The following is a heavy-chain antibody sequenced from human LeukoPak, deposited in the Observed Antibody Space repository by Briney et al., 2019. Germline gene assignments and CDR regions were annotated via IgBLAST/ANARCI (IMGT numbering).Heavy chain of an antibody. J-gene: IGHJ4*02. V-gene: IGHV4-59*11. D-gene: IGHD5-18*01. Sequence: SETLSLTSTVSGGSISTHYWSWIRQPPGKGLGWIGYVFDSERTKDNPSLKSRATLSADTSKNQFSLRLTSVTAADSAVYYCATIKRGSIYGYFDFWGQGVLVTVSS. CDR1: GGSISTHY. CDR2: VFDSERT. CDR3: ATIKRGSIYGYFDF.